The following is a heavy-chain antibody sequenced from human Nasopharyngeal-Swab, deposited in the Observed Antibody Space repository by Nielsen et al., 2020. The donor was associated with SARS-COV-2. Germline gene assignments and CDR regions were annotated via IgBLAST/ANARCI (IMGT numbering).Heavy chain of an antibody. J-gene: IGHJ5*02. V-gene: IGHV4-31*03. CDR3: ASTTRTTIFGVVGWFDP. D-gene: IGHD3-3*01. CDR2: IYYSGST. CDR1: GGSISSGGYY. Sequence: SETLSLTCTVSGGSISSGGYYWSWIRQHPGKGLEWIGYIYYSGSTYYNPSLKSRVTISVDTSKNQFSLKLSSVTAADTAVYYCASTTRTTIFGVVGWFDPWGQGTLVTVSS.